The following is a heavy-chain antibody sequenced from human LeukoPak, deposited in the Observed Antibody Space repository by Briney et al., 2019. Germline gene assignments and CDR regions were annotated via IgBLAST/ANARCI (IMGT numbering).Heavy chain of an antibody. CDR1: GYTFMNDW. CDR3: AIPKYFDPTHYFDY. D-gene: IGHD3-9*01. CDR2: VRPRDSDT. J-gene: IGHJ4*02. Sequence: GESLKISFRASGYTFMNDWIAWVRQLPGKGLEWMGMVRPRDSDTVYSPSFQGKVSVSVDKSISTAYLQWSTLEASDTAVYYCAIPKYFDPTHYFDYWGQGTLVTVSS. V-gene: IGHV5-51*01.